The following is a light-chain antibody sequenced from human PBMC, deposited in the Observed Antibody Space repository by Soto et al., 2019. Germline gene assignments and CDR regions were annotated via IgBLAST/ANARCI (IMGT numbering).Light chain of an antibody. CDR3: SSYRNNSTVV. CDR1: SSDVGDYNY. V-gene: IGLV2-14*03. Sequence: QPASVSGSPGQSITISCTGTSSDVGDYNYVSWYQQHPGKAPKLMICDVNDRPSGVSNRFSGSKSGNTASLTISGLQAEDEADYYCSSYRNNSTVVFGGGTKLTVL. J-gene: IGLJ2*01. CDR2: DVN.